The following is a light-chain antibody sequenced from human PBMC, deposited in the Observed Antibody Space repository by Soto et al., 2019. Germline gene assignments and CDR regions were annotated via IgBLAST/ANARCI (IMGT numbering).Light chain of an antibody. Sequence: DIVVTPSPATLSASPGERVTLSCRASQFVSSRLAWYQRRPGQVPRLLIYDTSTRAPGISARFSGSGSGTEFTLTVSSLQSEDIAVYFCQQYNNWPPNFGQGTRLEIK. CDR3: QQYNNWPPN. V-gene: IGKV3-15*01. CDR2: DTS. CDR1: QFVSSR. J-gene: IGKJ5*01.